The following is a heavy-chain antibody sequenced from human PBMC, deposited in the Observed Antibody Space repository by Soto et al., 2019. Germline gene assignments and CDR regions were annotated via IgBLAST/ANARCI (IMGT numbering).Heavy chain of an antibody. Sequence: SETLSLTCTFAGDSISRYYWSLMRQPPWKGLEWIGYIYYSGSTNYNPSLKSRVTISVDTSKNQFSLKLSSVTAADTAVYYCARDRIAVAGDYYYGMDVPHQATTVTVFS. CDR3: ARDRIAVAGDYYYGMDV. CDR1: GDSISRYY. D-gene: IGHD6-19*01. V-gene: IGHV4-59*01. CDR2: IYYSGST. J-gene: IGHJ6*02.